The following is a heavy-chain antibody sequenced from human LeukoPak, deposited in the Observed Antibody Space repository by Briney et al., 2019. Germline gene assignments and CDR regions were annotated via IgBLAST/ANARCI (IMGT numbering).Heavy chain of an antibody. D-gene: IGHD3-3*01. CDR2: ISAHNGNT. Sequence: ASVKVSCKASGYTFTSYGISWVRQAPGQGLEWMGWISAHNGNTNYAQKLQGRVTMTTDTSTSTAYMELRSLRSEDTAVYYCAIRESTGYYDFWSGYYKDYWGQGTLVTVSS. J-gene: IGHJ4*02. CDR3: AIRESTGYYDFWSGYYKDY. CDR1: GYTFTSYG. V-gene: IGHV1-18*01.